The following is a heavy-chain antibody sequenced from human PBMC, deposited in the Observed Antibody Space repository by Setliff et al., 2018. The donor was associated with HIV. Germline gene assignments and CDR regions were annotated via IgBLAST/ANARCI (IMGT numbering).Heavy chain of an antibody. J-gene: IGHJ3*02. CDR2: IHYSGST. Sequence: PSETLSLTCAVSGGSFSAYYWGWIRQPPGKGLEWIGEIHYSGSTYFAPSLTSRVTISVDTSKNQFPLKLTSVTAADTAVYFCARVVPREVATGGFDIWGQGTMVTVSS. V-gene: IGHV4-34*01. CDR1: GGSFSAYY. CDR3: ARVVPREVATGGFDI. D-gene: IGHD5-12*01.